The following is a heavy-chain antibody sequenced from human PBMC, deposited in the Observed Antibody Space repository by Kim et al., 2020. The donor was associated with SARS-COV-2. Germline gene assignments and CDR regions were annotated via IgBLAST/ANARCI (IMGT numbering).Heavy chain of an antibody. V-gene: IGHV4-59*13. CDR3: ARGVLGSTRSDYYGMDV. CDR1: GGSISSYY. CDR2: IYYSGST. Sequence: SETLSLTCTVSGGSISSYYWSWIRQPPGKGLEWIGYIYYSGSTNYNPSLKSRVTISVDTSKNQFSLKLSSVTAADTAVYYCARGVLGSTRSDYYGMDVWG. D-gene: IGHD1-26*01. J-gene: IGHJ6*01.